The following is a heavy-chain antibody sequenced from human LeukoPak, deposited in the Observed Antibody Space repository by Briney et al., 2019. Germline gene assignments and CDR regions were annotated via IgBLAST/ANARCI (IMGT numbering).Heavy chain of an antibody. CDR2: IWYDGSNK. J-gene: IGHJ4*02. Sequence: GRSLRLSCAASGFTFSSYGMHWVRQAPGKGLEWVAVIWYDGSNKYYADSVKGRFTISRDNSKNTLYLQMNSLRAEDTAVYYCARVRAGYYYFDYWGQGTLVTVSS. D-gene: IGHD3-9*01. CDR3: ARVRAGYYYFDY. CDR1: GFTFSSYG. V-gene: IGHV3-33*01.